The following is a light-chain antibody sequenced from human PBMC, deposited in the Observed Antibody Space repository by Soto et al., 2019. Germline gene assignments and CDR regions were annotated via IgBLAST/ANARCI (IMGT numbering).Light chain of an antibody. Sequence: QSALTQPRSVSGSPGQSVTISCTGTSSDVGGYNYVSWYQQHPGKAPKLIINDVSKRPSGVPDRFSGSKSGNTASLTISGLQAEDEADYYCSSYAGSSTWVFGGGTKLTVL. CDR1: SSDVGGYNY. CDR3: SSYAGSSTWV. CDR2: DVS. V-gene: IGLV2-11*01. J-gene: IGLJ3*02.